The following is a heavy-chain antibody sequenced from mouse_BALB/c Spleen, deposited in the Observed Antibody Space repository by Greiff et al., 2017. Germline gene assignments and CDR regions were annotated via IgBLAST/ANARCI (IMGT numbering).Heavy chain of an antibody. CDR3: TRYYDYDGGWFAY. D-gene: IGHD2-4*01. CDR2: IYPSDSYT. Sequence: QVQLQQPGAELVRPGASVKLSCKASGYTFTSYWINWVKQRPGQGLEWIGNIYPSDSYTNYNQKFKDKATLTVDKSSSTAYMQLSSPTSEDSAVYYCTRYYDYDGGWFAYWGQGTLVTVSA. CDR1: GYTFTSYW. J-gene: IGHJ3*01. V-gene: IGHV1-69*02.